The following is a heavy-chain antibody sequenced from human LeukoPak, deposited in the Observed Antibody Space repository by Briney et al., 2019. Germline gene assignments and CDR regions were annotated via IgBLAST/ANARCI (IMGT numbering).Heavy chain of an antibody. CDR3: ARTYTAIVPYYFDY. J-gene: IGHJ4*02. CDR2: IDWDDDK. D-gene: IGHD5-18*01. V-gene: IGHV2-70*11. Sequence: SGPTLVNPTQTLTLTCTFSGFSLSTSGMCVSWIRQPPGKALEWLARIDWDDDKYYSTSLKTRLTISKDTSKNQVVLTMTNMYPVDTATYYRARTYTAIVPYYFDYWGQGTLVTVSS. CDR1: GFSLSTSGMC.